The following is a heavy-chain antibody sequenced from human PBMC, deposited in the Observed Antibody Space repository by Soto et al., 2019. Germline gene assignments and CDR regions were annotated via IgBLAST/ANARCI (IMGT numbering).Heavy chain of an antibody. J-gene: IGHJ6*02. CDR1: GGTFASYS. CDR2: IIPLMRTV. V-gene: IGHV1-69*06. Sequence: ASVKVSCKASGGTFASYSITWLRQAPGQRLEWMGEIIPLMRTVNYAQKFQDRVTMTGDRSTSTVYMALNSLRADDTAVYYCARDPVDLFGYLDVWGQGTTVTVSS. CDR3: ARDPVDLFGYLDV. D-gene: IGHD2-21*01.